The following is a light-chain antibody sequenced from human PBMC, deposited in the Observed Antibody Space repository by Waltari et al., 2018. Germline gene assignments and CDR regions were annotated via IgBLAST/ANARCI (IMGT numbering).Light chain of an antibody. J-gene: IGKJ4*01. CDR2: CAS. CDR1: QDISRW. V-gene: IGKV1-12*01. CDR3: QQANSFPLT. Sequence: DIQMTKFPSSVSASVGDRVTITCRESQDISRWLAWYQQKPGKAPKFLIYCASNLQSGVPSRFSGSGSGTDFTLTISSLQPEDFATYYCQQANSFPLTFGGGTKVEIK.